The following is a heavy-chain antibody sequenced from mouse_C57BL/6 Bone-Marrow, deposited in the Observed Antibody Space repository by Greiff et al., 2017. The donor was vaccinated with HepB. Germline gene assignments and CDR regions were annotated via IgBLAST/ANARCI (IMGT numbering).Heavy chain of an antibody. CDR3: ARHYGSSYFDV. J-gene: IGHJ1*03. Sequence: QVQLQQSGPELVKPGASVKISCKASGYAFSSSWMNWVKQRPGKGLEWIGRIYPGDGDTNYNGKFKGKATLTADKSSSTAYMQLSSLTSEDSAVYFCARHYGSSYFDVWGTGTTVTVSS. CDR1: GYAFSSSW. D-gene: IGHD1-1*01. V-gene: IGHV1-82*01. CDR2: IYPGDGDT.